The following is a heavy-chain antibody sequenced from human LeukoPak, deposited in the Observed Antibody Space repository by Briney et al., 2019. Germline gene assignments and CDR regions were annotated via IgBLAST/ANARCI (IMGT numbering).Heavy chain of an antibody. CDR2: IHHTGKN. J-gene: IGHJ4*02. D-gene: IGHD1-1*01. Sequence: SETLSLTCTVSGDSITSYYWNWVRQSPEKGLEWIGYIHHTGKNYYNPSLKSRITMSVDMSKSQFFLKLSSVTATDTAVYYCAKWHERLLAFDSWGQGTLVTVSS. V-gene: IGHV4-59*01. CDR1: GDSITSYY. CDR3: AKWHERLLAFDS.